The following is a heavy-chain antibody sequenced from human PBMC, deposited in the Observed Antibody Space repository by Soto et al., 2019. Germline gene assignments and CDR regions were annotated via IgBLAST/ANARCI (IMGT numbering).Heavy chain of an antibody. J-gene: IGHJ3*02. CDR1: GFTFSSYG. Sequence: GGSLRLSCAASGFTFSSYGMHWVRQAPGKGLEWVAVIWYDGSNKYYADSVKGRFTISRDNSKNTLYLQMNSLRAEDTAVYYCARDSSNYDILPGPDAFDIWGQGTMVTVSS. V-gene: IGHV3-33*01. CDR3: ARDSSNYDILPGPDAFDI. CDR2: IWYDGSNK. D-gene: IGHD3-9*01.